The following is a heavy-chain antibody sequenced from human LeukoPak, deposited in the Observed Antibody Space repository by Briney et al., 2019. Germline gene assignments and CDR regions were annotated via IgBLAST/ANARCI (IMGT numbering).Heavy chain of an antibody. Sequence: PLETLSLTCTVSGGSISSYYWSWIRQPAGKGLEWIGRIYTSGSTNYNPSLKSRVTMSVDTSKNQFSLKLSSVTAADTAVYYCARLPPRFWSGYYKNYYYMDVWGKGTTVTVSS. CDR2: IYTSGST. D-gene: IGHD3-3*01. CDR3: ARLPPRFWSGYYKNYYYMDV. V-gene: IGHV4-4*07. J-gene: IGHJ6*03. CDR1: GGSISSYY.